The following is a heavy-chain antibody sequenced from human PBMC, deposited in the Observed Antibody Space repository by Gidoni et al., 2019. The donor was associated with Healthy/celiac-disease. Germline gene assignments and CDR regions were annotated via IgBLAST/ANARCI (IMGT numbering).Heavy chain of an antibody. CDR3: ARDAPLWFGELFQRNWYFDL. CDR1: GFTVSSNY. Sequence: EVQLVESGGGLVQPGGSLRLSCAASGFTVSSNYMRWVRQAPGKGLEWVSVIYSGGSTYYADSVKGRFTISRDNSKNTLYLQMNSLRAEDTAVYYCARDAPLWFGELFQRNWYFDLWGRGTLVTVSS. V-gene: IGHV3-66*01. J-gene: IGHJ2*01. CDR2: IYSGGST. D-gene: IGHD3-10*01.